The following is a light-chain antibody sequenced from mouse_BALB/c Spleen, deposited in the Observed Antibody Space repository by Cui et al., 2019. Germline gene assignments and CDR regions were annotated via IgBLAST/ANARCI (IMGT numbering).Light chain of an antibody. Sequence: QIVLTQPPAIMSASLGEDITLTCSTSSSVSYMHWYQQKSGTSPKLLIYSTSNLTSGVPSRFSGSGSGTFYSLTISSVEAEDAADYYCHQWSSYPWTFGGGTKLEIK. J-gene: IGKJ1*01. CDR3: HQWSSYPWT. CDR2: STS. CDR1: SSVSY. V-gene: IGKV4-80*01.